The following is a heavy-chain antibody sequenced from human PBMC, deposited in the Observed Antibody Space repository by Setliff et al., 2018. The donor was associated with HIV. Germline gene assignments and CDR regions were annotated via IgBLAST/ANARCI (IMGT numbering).Heavy chain of an antibody. Sequence: ASVKVSCKASGYPFTSYYVEWVRQAPGQGLEWMGIINPSGGATEYAQRFQGRVAMTRDTSTSTVYMELRSLRSEDTAVYYCARGYDSSRHGGDYWGQGTLVTVSS. CDR1: GYPFTSYY. J-gene: IGHJ4*02. V-gene: IGHV1-46*01. CDR2: INPSGGAT. CDR3: ARGYDSSRHGGDY. D-gene: IGHD3-22*01.